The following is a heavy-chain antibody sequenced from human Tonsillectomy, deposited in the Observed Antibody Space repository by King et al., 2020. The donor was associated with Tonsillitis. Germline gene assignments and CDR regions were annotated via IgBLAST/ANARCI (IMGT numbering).Heavy chain of an antibody. CDR3: AKDSAAGSYDFSYFCGMDV. J-gene: IGHJ6*02. CDR1: GYTFTNYY. Sequence: VQLVQSGAEVKKPGASVRLSCKATGYTFTNYYVHWVRQAPGQGLEWMGMIHPSGGTTRVAEKFQGRVTMTKDTSTSTVYMQLSSLRSEDTAVYYCAKDSAAGSYDFSYFCGMDVWGQGTTVTVSS. CDR2: IHPSGGTT. V-gene: IGHV1-46*01. D-gene: IGHD3-3*01.